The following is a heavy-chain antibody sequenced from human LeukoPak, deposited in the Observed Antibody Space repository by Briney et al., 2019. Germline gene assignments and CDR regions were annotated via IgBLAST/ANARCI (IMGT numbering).Heavy chain of an antibody. V-gene: IGHV4-39*01. CDR2: IYYSGST. D-gene: IGHD5-18*01. J-gene: IGHJ5*02. Sequence: SETLSLTCTVSGGSISSTSYYWGWIRQPPGKGLEWIGSIYYSGSTYYNPSLKSRVTISVDTSKNQFSLKLSSVTAADTAVYYCARGRIQLWLLRGPNKRNWFDPWGQGTLVTVSS. CDR1: GGSISSTSYY. CDR3: ARGRIQLWLLRGPNKRNWFDP.